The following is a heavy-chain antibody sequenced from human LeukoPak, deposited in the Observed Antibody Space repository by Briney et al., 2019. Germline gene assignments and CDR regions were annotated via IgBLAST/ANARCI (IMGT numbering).Heavy chain of an antibody. CDR1: GYTFNSYG. Sequence: ASVKFSCKVFGYTFNSYGTSWVRQAPGQGLEWMGWISAYNGNTNYAQKLQGRVTVTTDTSTSTAYMELRSLRSDDTAVYYCARMERYYDILTGAMDVWGKGTTVTVSS. D-gene: IGHD3-9*01. V-gene: IGHV1-18*04. J-gene: IGHJ6*04. CDR3: ARMERYYDILTGAMDV. CDR2: ISAYNGNT.